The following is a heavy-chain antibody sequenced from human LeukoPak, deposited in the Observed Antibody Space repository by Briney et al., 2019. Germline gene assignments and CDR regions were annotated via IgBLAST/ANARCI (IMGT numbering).Heavy chain of an antibody. CDR2: IKSRTDGGTA. Sequence: KPGGSLRLSCAASGFTFSSAWMSWVRQTPGKGLEWAGHIKSRTDGGTADYAAPVKGRFTISRDDSKNTVYLQMNSLKTEDSAVYYCVTEFYSNGYSFWGRGTLVTVSS. D-gene: IGHD6-19*01. CDR1: GFTFSSAW. CDR3: VTEFYSNGYSF. V-gene: IGHV3-15*01. J-gene: IGHJ4*02.